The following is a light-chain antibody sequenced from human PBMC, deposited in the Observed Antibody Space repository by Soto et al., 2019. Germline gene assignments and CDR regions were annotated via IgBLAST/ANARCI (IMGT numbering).Light chain of an antibody. J-gene: IGLJ1*01. CDR3: SSYAGSNIDYV. CDR1: SSDVGGYKY. V-gene: IGLV2-8*01. Sequence: QSALTQPPSASGSPGQSVTISCPGTSSDVGGYKYVSWYQQHPGKAPKLLIYEVNKRPSGVPDRFSGSKSGNTASLTVSGLQAEDEADYYCSSYAGSNIDYVFGTGTKGTVL. CDR2: EVN.